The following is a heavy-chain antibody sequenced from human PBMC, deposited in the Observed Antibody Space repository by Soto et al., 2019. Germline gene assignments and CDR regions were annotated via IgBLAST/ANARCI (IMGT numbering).Heavy chain of an antibody. Sequence: PGGSLRLSCAASGSTFSGSAMHWVRQASGKGLEWVGRIRSKANSYATAYAASVKGRFTISRDDSKNTAYLQMNSLKTEDTAVYYCTSILLGSDYYYYYGMDVWGQGTTVTVSS. D-gene: IGHD2-8*02. CDR2: IRSKANSYAT. J-gene: IGHJ6*02. V-gene: IGHV3-73*01. CDR1: GSTFSGSA. CDR3: TSILLGSDYYYYYGMDV.